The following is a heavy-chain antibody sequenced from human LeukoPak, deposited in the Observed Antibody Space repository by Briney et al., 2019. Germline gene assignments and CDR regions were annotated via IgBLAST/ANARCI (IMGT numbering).Heavy chain of an antibody. CDR3: ARAMRKTAAGTFYFDF. J-gene: IGHJ4*02. Sequence: SQTLSLTCAISGDSVSSNSATWNWIRQSPSRGLEWLGRTYYRSKWYNDYGVSVKSRTTINPDTSKNQFSLQLKSVTPEDTAVYYCARAMRKTAAGTFYFDFWGQGTLVTVSS. V-gene: IGHV6-1*01. CDR1: GDSVSSNSAT. CDR2: TYYRSKWYN. D-gene: IGHD1/OR15-1a*01.